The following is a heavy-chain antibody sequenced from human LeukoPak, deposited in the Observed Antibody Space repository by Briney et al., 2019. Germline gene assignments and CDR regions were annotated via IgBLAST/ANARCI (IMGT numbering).Heavy chain of an antibody. CDR1: GYSFTDHY. J-gene: IGHJ4*02. D-gene: IGHD3-10*01. V-gene: IGHV1-2*02. CDR2: ISPDNGGT. Sequence: GASVKVSCKASGYSFTDHYMHWVRQAPGQGLEWMGWISPDNGGTNYAQKFQGRVTMTRDTSISTAYMDVSSLTSDDTAVYYCARALLWFGEPSHIDYWGQGTLVTASS. CDR3: ARALLWFGEPSHIDY.